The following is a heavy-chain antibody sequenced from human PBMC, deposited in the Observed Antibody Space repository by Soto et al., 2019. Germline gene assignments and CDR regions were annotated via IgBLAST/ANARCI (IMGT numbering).Heavy chain of an antibody. J-gene: IGHJ6*02. CDR3: AKDIGYGSSSSYYYGMDV. CDR2: ISWNSGSI. CDR1: GFTFDDYA. D-gene: IGHD6-6*01. Sequence: EVQLVESGGGLVQPGRSLRLSCAASGFTFDDYAMHWVRQAPGKGLEWVSGISWNSGSIGYADSVKGRFTISRDNAKNSLYLQMNSLRAEDTALYHCAKDIGYGSSSSYYYGMDVWGQGTTVTVSS. V-gene: IGHV3-9*01.